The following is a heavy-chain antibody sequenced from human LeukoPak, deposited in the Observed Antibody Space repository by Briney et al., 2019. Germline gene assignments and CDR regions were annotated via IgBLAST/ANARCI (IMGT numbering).Heavy chain of an antibody. D-gene: IGHD2-2*01. J-gene: IGHJ4*02. CDR1: GYTFTGYY. Sequence: ASEKVSCKASGYTFTGYYMHWVRQAPGQGLEWMGWINPNSGGTNYAQKFQGWVTMTRDTSISTAYMELSRLRSDDTAVYYCARAASIVVVPAAMSFDYWGQGTLVTVSS. CDR2: INPNSGGT. V-gene: IGHV1-2*04. CDR3: ARAASIVVVPAAMSFDY.